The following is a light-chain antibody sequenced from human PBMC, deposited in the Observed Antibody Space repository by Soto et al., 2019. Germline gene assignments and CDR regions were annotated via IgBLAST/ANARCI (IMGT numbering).Light chain of an antibody. Sequence: QSALTQPASVSGSPGQSITISCTGTSSDVGGYKYVSWYQQHPGKAPKLMIYEVSNRPSGVSNRLSGSKSGNTASLTISGLQAEDEADYYCSSYTSSSTLVVFGGGTKLTVL. J-gene: IGLJ2*01. V-gene: IGLV2-14*01. CDR1: SSDVGGYKY. CDR3: SSYTSSSTLVV. CDR2: EVS.